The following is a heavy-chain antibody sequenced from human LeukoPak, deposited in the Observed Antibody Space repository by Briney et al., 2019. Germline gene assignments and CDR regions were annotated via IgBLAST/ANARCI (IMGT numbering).Heavy chain of an antibody. Sequence: GGSLRLSCAGSGFTFRSYAMSWVRQSPVKGLEWVSAISDSGDGTYYADSEKARFTISRDNSKNTLHLQMNSLRTEDTAVYYCARVKGGIAAAGNYFDYWGQGTLVTVSS. D-gene: IGHD6-13*01. V-gene: IGHV3-23*01. CDR1: GFTFRSYA. CDR2: ISDSGDGT. J-gene: IGHJ4*02. CDR3: ARVKGGIAAAGNYFDY.